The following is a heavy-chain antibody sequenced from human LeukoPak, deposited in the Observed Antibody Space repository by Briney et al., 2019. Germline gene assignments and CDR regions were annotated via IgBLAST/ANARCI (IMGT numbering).Heavy chain of an antibody. CDR1: GGSISSSSYY. V-gene: IGHV4-39*07. D-gene: IGHD6-19*01. CDR3: ARRSSGWYADY. CDR2: LYYSGST. Sequence: SETLSLTCTVSGGSISSSSYYWGWIRQPPGKGLEWIGSLYYSGSTYYNPSLKSRVTVSVDTSKNQFSLKLSSVTAADTAVYYCARRSSGWYADYWGQGTLVTVSS. J-gene: IGHJ4*02.